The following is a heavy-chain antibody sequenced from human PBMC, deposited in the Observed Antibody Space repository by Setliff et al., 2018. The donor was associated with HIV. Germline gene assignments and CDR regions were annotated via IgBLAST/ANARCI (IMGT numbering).Heavy chain of an antibody. Sequence: ASVKVSCKASGYTFTGYYMHWVRQAPGQGLEWMGWINPNSGGTTYAQKFQGRVTMTRDTSISTAYMEVSRLRSDDTAVYYCARDHGRRSGCYEYSYYCIYVWGQGTTVTVSS. J-gene: IGHJ6*02. CDR2: INPNSGGT. CDR3: ARDHGRRSGCYEYSYYCIYV. D-gene: IGHD2-2*01. CDR1: GYTFTGYY. V-gene: IGHV1-2*02.